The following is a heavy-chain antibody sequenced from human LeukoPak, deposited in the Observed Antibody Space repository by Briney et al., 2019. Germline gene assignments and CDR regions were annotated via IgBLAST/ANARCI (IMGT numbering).Heavy chain of an antibody. CDR1: GFTFSDYY. V-gene: IGHV3-11*06. CDR3: ARVGSIAAAGTPDY. Sequence: PGGSLRLSCAASGFTFSDYYMTWIRQAPGKGLEWVSYISASGTYTNYAHSVKGRFTTSRDNAKKSLYQQMNSLRAEDTAVYYCARVGSIAAAGTPDYWGQGTLVTVS. J-gene: IGHJ4*02. D-gene: IGHD6-13*01. CDR2: ISASGTYT.